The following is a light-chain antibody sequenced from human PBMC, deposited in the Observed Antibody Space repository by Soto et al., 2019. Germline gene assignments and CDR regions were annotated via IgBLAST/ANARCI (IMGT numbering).Light chain of an antibody. CDR1: SSDVGGYNS. CDR2: EVS. Sequence: QSALTQPPSASGSPGQSVAISCTGTSSDVGGYNSVSWYQQHPGKAPKLMIYEVSSRPSGVSNRFSGSKSGSTASLTISGLQAEDEADYYCSSYADSDTLYVFGTGTKVTVL. V-gene: IGLV2-14*01. J-gene: IGLJ1*01. CDR3: SSYADSDTLYV.